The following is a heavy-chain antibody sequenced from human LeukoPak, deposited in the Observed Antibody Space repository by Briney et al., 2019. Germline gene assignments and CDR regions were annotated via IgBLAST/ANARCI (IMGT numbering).Heavy chain of an antibody. Sequence: SETLSLTCTVSGGSFSSYYWSWIRQPPGKGLEWIGYIYYSGSTNYNPSLKSRVTISVDTSKNQFSLKLSSVTAADTAVYYCARHGGGYNLWYFDYWGQGTLVTVSS. D-gene: IGHD5-24*01. V-gene: IGHV4-59*08. J-gene: IGHJ4*02. CDR3: ARHGGGYNLWYFDY. CDR1: GGSFSSYY. CDR2: IYYSGST.